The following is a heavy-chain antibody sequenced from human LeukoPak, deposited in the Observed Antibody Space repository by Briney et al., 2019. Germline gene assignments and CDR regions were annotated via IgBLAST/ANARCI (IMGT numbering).Heavy chain of an antibody. V-gene: IGHV3-11*01. CDR3: ARDEGFYDFWSGGWY. J-gene: IGHJ4*02. Sequence: PGGSLRLSCAASGFTLSDYYMSWIRQAPGKGLEWVSYISSSGSTVYYADSVKGRFTISRDNAKNSLYLQMNSLRAEDTAVYYCARDEGFYDFWSGGWYWGQGTLVTVSS. CDR2: ISSSGSTV. D-gene: IGHD3-3*01. CDR1: GFTLSDYY.